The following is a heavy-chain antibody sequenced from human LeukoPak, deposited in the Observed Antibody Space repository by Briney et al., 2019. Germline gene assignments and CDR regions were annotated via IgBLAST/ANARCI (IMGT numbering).Heavy chain of an antibody. CDR3: ARQGRKARYYYHYMDV. J-gene: IGHJ6*03. Sequence: GGSLRLSCAASGFTFSSYWMSWVRQAPGKGLEWVANIKQDGSEKYYVDSVKGRFTISRDNAKNSLYLQMNSLRAEDTAVYYCARQGRKARYYYHYMDVWGKGTTVTVSS. D-gene: IGHD2-15*01. CDR2: IKQDGSEK. CDR1: GFTFSSYW. V-gene: IGHV3-7*01.